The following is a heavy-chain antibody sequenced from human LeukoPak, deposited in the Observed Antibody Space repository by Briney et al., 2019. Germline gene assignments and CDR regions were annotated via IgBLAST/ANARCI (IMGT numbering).Heavy chain of an antibody. Sequence: PGGSLRPSCAASGYTFTSYAMHWVRQAPGQRLEWMGWINAGNGNTKYSQKFQGRVTITRDTSASTAYMELSSLRSEDTAVYYCASYDYVWGSYRYWGQGTLVTVSS. D-gene: IGHD3-16*02. CDR2: INAGNGNT. V-gene: IGHV1-3*01. CDR3: ASYDYVWGSYRY. CDR1: GYTFTSYA. J-gene: IGHJ4*02.